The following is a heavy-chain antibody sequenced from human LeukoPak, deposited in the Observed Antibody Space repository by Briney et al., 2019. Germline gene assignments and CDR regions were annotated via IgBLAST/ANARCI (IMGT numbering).Heavy chain of an antibody. V-gene: IGHV3-30-3*01. Sequence: PGGSLRLSCAASGFTFSSYAMHWVRQAPGKGLEWVAVISYDGSNKYYADSVKGRFTISRDNSKNTLYLQMNSLRAEDTAVYYCARDMYYYDSSGIDYWGQGTLVTVSS. J-gene: IGHJ4*02. CDR2: ISYDGSNK. CDR3: ARDMYYYDSSGIDY. CDR1: GFTFSSYA. D-gene: IGHD3-22*01.